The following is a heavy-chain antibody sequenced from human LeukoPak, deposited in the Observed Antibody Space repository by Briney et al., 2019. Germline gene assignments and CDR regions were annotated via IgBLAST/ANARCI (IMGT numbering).Heavy chain of an antibody. CDR2: ISYDGSNK. CDR1: GFTFSSYG. CDR3: AKSLNSGSPDY. Sequence: GGSLRLSCAASGFTFSSYGMHWVRQAPGKGLEWVAVISYDGSNKYYADSVKGRFTISRDNSKNTLYLQMNSLRAEDTAVYYCAKSLNSGSPDYWGQGTLVTVSS. V-gene: IGHV3-30*18. J-gene: IGHJ4*02. D-gene: IGHD1-26*01.